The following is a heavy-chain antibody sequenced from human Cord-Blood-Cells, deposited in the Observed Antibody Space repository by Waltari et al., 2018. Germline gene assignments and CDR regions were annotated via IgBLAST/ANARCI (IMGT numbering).Heavy chain of an antibody. Sequence: VRLVESGGGVVQPGRSLRLSCAASGFTFSSYGLHWVSQAPGKGLEGVAVISYDGSNKYYADSVKGRFTISRDNSKNTLYLQMNSLRAEDTAVYYCAKVAYSSSWYWFDPWGQGTLVTVSS. CDR3: AKVAYSSSWYWFDP. CDR1: GFTFSSYG. V-gene: IGHV3-30*18. CDR2: ISYDGSNK. D-gene: IGHD6-13*01. J-gene: IGHJ5*02.